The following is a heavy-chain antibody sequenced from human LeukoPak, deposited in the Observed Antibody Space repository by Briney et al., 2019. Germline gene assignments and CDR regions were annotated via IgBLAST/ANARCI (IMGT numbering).Heavy chain of an antibody. V-gene: IGHV4-39*01. CDR1: GGSISSSSYY. CDR3: ARACPYYYYYYMDV. CDR2: IYYSGST. Sequence: SETLSLTCTVSGGSISSSSYYWGWIRQPPGKGLEWIGSIYYSGSTYYNPSLKSRVTISVDTSKNQFSLKLSSVTAADTAVYYCARACPYYYYYYMDVWGKGTTVTISS. J-gene: IGHJ6*03.